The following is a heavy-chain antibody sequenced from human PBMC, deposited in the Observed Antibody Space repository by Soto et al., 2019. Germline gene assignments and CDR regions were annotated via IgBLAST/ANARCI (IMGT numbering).Heavy chain of an antibody. CDR1: GYTFTSYG. CDR2: ISAYNGNT. Sequence: ASVKVSCKASGYTFTSYGISWVRQAPGQGLEWMGWISAYNGNTNYAQKLQGRVTMTTDTSTSTAYMELRSLRSDDTAVYYCARDSNSYYDPDYFDYWGQGTLVTVSS. CDR3: ARDSNSYYDPDYFDY. V-gene: IGHV1-18*01. J-gene: IGHJ4*02. D-gene: IGHD3-3*01.